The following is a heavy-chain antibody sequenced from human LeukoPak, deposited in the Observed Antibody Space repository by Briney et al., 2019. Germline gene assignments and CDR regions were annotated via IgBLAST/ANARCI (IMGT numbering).Heavy chain of an antibody. D-gene: IGHD5-12*01. J-gene: IGHJ6*02. Sequence: GGSLRLSCAASGFTFSNAWMSWVRQAPGKGLEWVGRIKSKTDGGTTDYAAPVKGRFTISRDDSKNTLYLQMNSLKTEDTAVYYCTTLTYSGYDQYYYYGMDVWGQGTTVTVSS. CDR3: TTLTYSGYDQYYYYGMDV. V-gene: IGHV3-15*01. CDR1: GFTFSNAW. CDR2: IKSKTDGGTT.